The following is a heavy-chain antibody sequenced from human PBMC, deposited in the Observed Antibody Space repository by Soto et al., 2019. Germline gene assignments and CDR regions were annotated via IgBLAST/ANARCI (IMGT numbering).Heavy chain of an antibody. CDR3: ARAARSTRSSLDS. J-gene: IGHJ5*01. CDR1: RRSCRNYY. V-gene: IGHV4-34*01. Sequence: SETLSLTGCVYRRSCRNYYWSWVRQPPGKGMKWRGEGNHSGEATYNQSPPSRVTIPLDTTNNHFSLKMTSVTAADTAIYFCARAARSTRSSLDSWGQGTQVTVSS. D-gene: IGHD6-25*01. CDR2: GNHSGEA.